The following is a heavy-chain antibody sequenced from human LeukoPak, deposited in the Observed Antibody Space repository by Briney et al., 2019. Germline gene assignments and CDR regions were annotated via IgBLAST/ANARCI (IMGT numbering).Heavy chain of an antibody. CDR2: IHYSGNT. Sequence: SETLSLTCTVSGGSIRSYYWSWIRQPPGKGLEWIGDIHYSGNTKYNPSLRSRVTISVDTSKNQFSLKLNSVTAADTAVYYCARDRPPGLTASWGQGILVTVSS. CDR1: GGSIRSYY. D-gene: IGHD1-14*01. J-gene: IGHJ4*02. CDR3: ARDRPPGLTAS. V-gene: IGHV4-59*01.